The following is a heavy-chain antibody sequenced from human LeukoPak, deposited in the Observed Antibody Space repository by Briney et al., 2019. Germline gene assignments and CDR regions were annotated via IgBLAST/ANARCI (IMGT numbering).Heavy chain of an antibody. V-gene: IGHV4-59*08. J-gene: IGHJ4*02. D-gene: IGHD1-26*01. CDR1: GVSISSYY. CDR2: IDYQRST. CDR3: ARGGRYTPY. Sequence: PSVTVSLTCAVSGVSISSYYWSWIRQPPGKGLEWIGYIDYQRSTNYNPSLKSRVTISVDTSKNQFSLKLSSVTAADTALYYCARGGRYTPYWGQGTLVPVSS.